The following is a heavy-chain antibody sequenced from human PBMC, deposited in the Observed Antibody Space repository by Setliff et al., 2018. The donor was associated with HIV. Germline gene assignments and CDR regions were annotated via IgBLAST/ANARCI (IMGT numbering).Heavy chain of an antibody. CDR2: IYYRGST. Sequence: KTSETLSLTCTVSGGSISSYYWSWIRQPPGKGLEWVGYIYYRGSTTYNPSLKSRVTLSVGTSKNQSSLKLSSVTAADTAVYCCARHLYYYDNNGYLQPYYYMDVWGKGTTVTVSS. CDR1: GGSISSYY. D-gene: IGHD3-22*01. V-gene: IGHV4-59*08. J-gene: IGHJ6*03. CDR3: ARHLYYYDNNGYLQPYYYMDV.